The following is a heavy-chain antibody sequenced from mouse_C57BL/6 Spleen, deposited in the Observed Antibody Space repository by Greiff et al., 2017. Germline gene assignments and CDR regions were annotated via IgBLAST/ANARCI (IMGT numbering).Heavy chain of an antibody. J-gene: IGHJ2*01. CDR2: IDPSDSYT. Sequence: QVQLQQPGAELVKPGASVKLSCKASGYTFTSYWMQWVKQRPGQGLEWIGEIDPSDSYTNYNQKFKGKATLTVDTSSSTAYMQLSSLTSEDSAVYYCARAYYYGSSYDYFDYWGQGTTLTVSS. CDR1: GYTFTSYW. CDR3: ARAYYYGSSYDYFDY. D-gene: IGHD1-1*01. V-gene: IGHV1-50*01.